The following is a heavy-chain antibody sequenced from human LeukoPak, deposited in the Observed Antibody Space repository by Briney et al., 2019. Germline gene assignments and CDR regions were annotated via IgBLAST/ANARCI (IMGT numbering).Heavy chain of an antibody. CDR1: GFTFSDYY. Sequence: GGPLRLSCAASGFTFSDYYMSWIRQAPGKGLEWVSYISSSGSTIYYADSVKGRFTTSRDNAKNSLYLQMNSLRAEETAVYYCARAVERRWLRVVDAFDIWGQGTMVTVYS. J-gene: IGHJ3*02. V-gene: IGHV3-11*01. CDR3: ARAVERRWLRVVDAFDI. D-gene: IGHD5-12*01. CDR2: ISSSGSTI.